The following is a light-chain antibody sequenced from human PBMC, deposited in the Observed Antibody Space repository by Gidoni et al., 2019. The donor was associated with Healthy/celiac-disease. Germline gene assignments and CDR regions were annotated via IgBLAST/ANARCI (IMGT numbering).Light chain of an antibody. CDR2: DAS. CDR1: QSVSSY. J-gene: IGKJ4*01. Sequence: EIVLTQSPATLSLSPGVRATLSCRASQSVSSYLAWYHQKPGQAPRLLIYDASNRATGIPARFSGSGSGTDFTLTISSLEPEDFAVYYCQQRSNWPPFFGGGTKVEIK. CDR3: QQRSNWPPF. V-gene: IGKV3-11*01.